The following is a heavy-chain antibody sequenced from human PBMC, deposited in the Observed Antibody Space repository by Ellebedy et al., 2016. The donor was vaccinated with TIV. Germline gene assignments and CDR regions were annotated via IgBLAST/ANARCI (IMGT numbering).Heavy chain of an antibody. V-gene: IGHV4-34*01. Sequence: SETLSLTXAVYGGSFSGYYWSWIRQPPGKGLEWIGSFYYSGNTYYNPSLKSRVTISADTSKSQFSLKLSSVTAADTAVYYCAKHQQWLTRLGFWGQGNLVTVAS. CDR3: AKHQQWLTRLGF. CDR1: GGSFSGYY. J-gene: IGHJ4*02. CDR2: FYYSGNT. D-gene: IGHD6-19*01.